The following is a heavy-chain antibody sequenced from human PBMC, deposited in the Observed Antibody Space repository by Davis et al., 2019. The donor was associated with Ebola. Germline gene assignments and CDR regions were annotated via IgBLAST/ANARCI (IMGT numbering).Heavy chain of an antibody. V-gene: IGHV3-23*01. Sequence: GESLKISCVDSGFMFSTYVMSWVRQAPGKGLEWVSTLGLSADTYYADSVKGRFTISRDNSKNTLHLQMNSLRVEDTAIYYCAKDTSNVWFDVWGQGTMVTVSS. CDR2: LGLSADT. CDR3: AKDTSNVWFDV. J-gene: IGHJ3*01. D-gene: IGHD6-19*01. CDR1: GFMFSTYV.